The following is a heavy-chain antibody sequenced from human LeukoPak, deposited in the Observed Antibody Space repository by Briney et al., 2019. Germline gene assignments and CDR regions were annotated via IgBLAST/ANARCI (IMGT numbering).Heavy chain of an antibody. J-gene: IGHJ4*02. CDR2: INHSGST. D-gene: IGHD3-22*01. Sequence: SQTLSLTCTVSGGSISSGGYYWSWIRQPPGKGLEWIGEINHSGSTNYNPSLKSRVTISVDTSKNQFSLKLSSVTAADTAVYYCARSKVNKSVVVKGMAFDYWGQGTLVTVSS. V-gene: IGHV4-30-2*01. CDR3: ARSKVNKSVVVKGMAFDY. CDR1: GGSISSGGYY.